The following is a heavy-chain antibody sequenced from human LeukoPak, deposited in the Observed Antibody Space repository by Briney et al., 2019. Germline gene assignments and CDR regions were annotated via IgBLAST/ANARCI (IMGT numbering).Heavy chain of an antibody. CDR2: ISYDGSNK. D-gene: IGHD3-10*01. V-gene: IGHV3-30*04. Sequence: PGGSLRLSCAASGFTFSSYAMHWVRQAPGKGLEWVAGISYDGSNKYYADSVKGRFTISSDNSKNTLYLQMNSLRAEDTAVCYCAADASGSFDYWGQGTLVTVSS. CDR3: AADASGSFDY. J-gene: IGHJ4*02. CDR1: GFTFSSYA.